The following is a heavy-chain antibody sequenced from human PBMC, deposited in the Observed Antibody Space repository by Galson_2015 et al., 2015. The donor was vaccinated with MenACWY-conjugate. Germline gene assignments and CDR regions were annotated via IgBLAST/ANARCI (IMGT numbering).Heavy chain of an antibody. J-gene: IGHJ1*01. Sequence: SVKVSCKASGGTFSSYAISWVRQAPGQGLEWMGGIIPIFGTANYAQKFQGRVTITADESTSTAYMELSSLRSEDTAVYYCARDWGYYGSGSYVYFQHWGQGTLVTVSS. V-gene: IGHV1-69*13. D-gene: IGHD3-10*01. CDR2: IIPIFGTA. CDR3: ARDWGYYGSGSYVYFQH. CDR1: GGTFSSYA.